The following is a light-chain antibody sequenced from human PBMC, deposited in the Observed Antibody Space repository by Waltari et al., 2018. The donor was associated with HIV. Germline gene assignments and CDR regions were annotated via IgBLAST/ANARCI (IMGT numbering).Light chain of an antibody. CDR3: AAWDDSLIGPV. Sequence: QSVLTQPPSASGTPGQRVTISCSGRSSNLGSNTVNWYQQLPGTAPKLLIYSNNQRPSGVPDRLSGSKSGTSASLAISGLQSEDEANYYCAAWDDSLIGPVFGGGTKLTVL. J-gene: IGLJ3*02. CDR2: SNN. CDR1: SSNLGSNT. V-gene: IGLV1-44*01.